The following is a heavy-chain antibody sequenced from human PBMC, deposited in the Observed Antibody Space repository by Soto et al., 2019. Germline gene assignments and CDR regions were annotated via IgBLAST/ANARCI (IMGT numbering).Heavy chain of an antibody. CDR3: ARVLQYYYDSSGYYGGAQYYYYYGMDV. V-gene: IGHV3-74*01. Sequence: LRLSCAASGFTFSSYWMHWVRQAPGKGLVWVSRINSDGSSTSYADSVKGRFTISRDNAKNTLYLQMNSLRAEDTAVYYCARVLQYYYDSSGYYGGAQYYYYYGMDVWGQGTTVTVSS. D-gene: IGHD3-22*01. CDR2: INSDGSST. J-gene: IGHJ6*02. CDR1: GFTFSSYW.